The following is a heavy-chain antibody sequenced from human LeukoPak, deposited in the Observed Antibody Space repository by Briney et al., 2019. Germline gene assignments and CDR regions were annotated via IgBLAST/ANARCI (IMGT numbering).Heavy chain of an antibody. D-gene: IGHD1-14*01. CDR2: IYYSGST. CDR1: GGSISSYY. V-gene: IGHV4-59*12. Sequence: SETLSLTCTVSGGSISSYYWSWIRQPPGKGLEWIGYIYYSGSTNYNPSLKSRVTISVDTSKNQFSLKLSSVTAADTAVYYYARASVTASFDYWGQGTLVTVSS. CDR3: ARASVTASFDY. J-gene: IGHJ4*02.